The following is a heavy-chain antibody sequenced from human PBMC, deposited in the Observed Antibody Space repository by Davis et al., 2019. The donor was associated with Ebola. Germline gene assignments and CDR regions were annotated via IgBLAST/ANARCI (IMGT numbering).Heavy chain of an antibody. CDR1: GYTFTGYY. D-gene: IGHD1-26*01. Sequence: AASVKVSCKASGYTFTGYYMHWVRQAPGQGLEWMGWINPNSGGTNYAQKLQGRVTMTTDTSTSTAYMEVRSLRSDDTAVYYCARDRGMVAAYLIDYWGQGTLVTVSS. V-gene: IGHV1-2*02. CDR2: INPNSGGT. CDR3: ARDRGMVAAYLIDY. J-gene: IGHJ4*02.